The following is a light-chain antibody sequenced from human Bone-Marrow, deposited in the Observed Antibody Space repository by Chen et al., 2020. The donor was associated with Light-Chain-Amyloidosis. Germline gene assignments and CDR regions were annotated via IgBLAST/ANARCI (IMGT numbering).Light chain of an antibody. Sequence: SYDLTQPPSASVSPGQTSRIPCSGDALPKQYAYWYQQKPGQSPVLVIYKDSERHSGIPERFSGSSSGTTVTLTISGVQAEDEADYYCQSADSSGTLWVFGGGTKLTVL. J-gene: IGLJ3*02. V-gene: IGLV3-25*03. CDR2: KDS. CDR1: ALPKQY. CDR3: QSADSSGTLWV.